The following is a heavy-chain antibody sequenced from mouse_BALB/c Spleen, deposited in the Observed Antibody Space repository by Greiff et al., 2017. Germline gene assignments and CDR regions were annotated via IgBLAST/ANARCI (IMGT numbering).Heavy chain of an antibody. CDR1: GFSLTSYD. Sequence: VQLQQSGPGLVAPSQSLSITCTVSGFSLTSYDISWIRQPPGKGLEWLGVIWTGGGTNYNSAFMSRLSISKDNSKSQVFLKMNSLQTDDTAIYYCVRDEGSYYFDYWGQGTTLTVSS. CDR3: VRDEGSYYFDY. CDR2: IWTGGGT. J-gene: IGHJ2*01. V-gene: IGHV2-9-2*01.